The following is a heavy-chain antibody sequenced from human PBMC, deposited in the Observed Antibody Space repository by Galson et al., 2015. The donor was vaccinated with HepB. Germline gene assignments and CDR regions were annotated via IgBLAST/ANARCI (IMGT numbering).Heavy chain of an antibody. V-gene: IGHV4-39*01. Sequence: SETLSLTCTVSGGSISSSSYYWGWIRQPPGKGLEWIGSIYYSGSTYYNPSLKSRVTISVDTSKNQFSLKLSSVTAADTAVYYCARTHYYDSSPPYFDYWGQGTLVTVSS. D-gene: IGHD3-22*01. CDR1: GGSISSSSYY. CDR2: IYYSGST. CDR3: ARTHYYDSSPPYFDY. J-gene: IGHJ4*02.